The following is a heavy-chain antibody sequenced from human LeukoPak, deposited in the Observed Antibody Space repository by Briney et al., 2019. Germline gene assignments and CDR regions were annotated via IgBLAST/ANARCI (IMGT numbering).Heavy chain of an antibody. CDR3: ARDPGYGLGVDYGDY. CDR2: IHRGGNT. Sequence: QPGGSLRLSFEAPGFTVGGNYMSWARQPPGKGLEWLSVIHRGGNTYYADSVKGRFTISRDSSKNTVFLQMDSLRAEDTAVYYCARDPGYGLGVDYGDYWGQGTLVTVSS. CDR1: GFTVGGNY. V-gene: IGHV3-66*01. D-gene: IGHD3-10*01. J-gene: IGHJ4*02.